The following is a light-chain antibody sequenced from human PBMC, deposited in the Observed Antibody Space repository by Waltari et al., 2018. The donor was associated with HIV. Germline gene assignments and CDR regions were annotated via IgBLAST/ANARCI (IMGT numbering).Light chain of an antibody. CDR2: AAS. J-gene: IGKJ4*01. CDR3: QQYYSYPLT. Sequence: MGMTQSPSSFSASTGDRVTITCRASQGISSYLAWYQQKPGKAPKLLIYAASTLQSGVPSRFSGSGSGTDFTLTISCLQSEDFATYYCQQYYSYPLTIGGGTKVEIK. V-gene: IGKV1-8*01. CDR1: QGISSY.